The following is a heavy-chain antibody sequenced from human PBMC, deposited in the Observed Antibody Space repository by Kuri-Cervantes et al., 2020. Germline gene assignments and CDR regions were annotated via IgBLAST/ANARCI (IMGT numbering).Heavy chain of an antibody. CDR3: AKDQWRFLEWYYYGMDV. CDR1: GFTFSSYG. V-gene: IGHV3-30*02. J-gene: IGHJ6*02. Sequence: GESLKISCAASGFTFSSYGMHWVRQAPGKGLEWVAVIWYDGSNKYYADSVKGRFTISRDNSKNTLYLQMNSLRAEDTAVYYCAKDQWRFLEWYYYGMDVWGQGTTVTVSS. D-gene: IGHD3-3*01. CDR2: IWYDGSNK.